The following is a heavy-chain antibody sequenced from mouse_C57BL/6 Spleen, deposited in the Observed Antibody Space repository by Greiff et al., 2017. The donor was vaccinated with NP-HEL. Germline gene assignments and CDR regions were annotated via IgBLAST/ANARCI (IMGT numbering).Heavy chain of an antibody. CDR3: ARIKKIVATYFDY. Sequence: QVQLQQSGAELVKAGASVKMSCKASGYTFTSYWMHWVKQRLGQGLEWFAETNPTNGRTYYNEKFKGKATLTVDKSSSTAYMLLSGPTFEASAVYYCARIKKIVATYFDYWGQGTTLTVSS. D-gene: IGHD1-1*01. V-gene: IGHV1S81*02. J-gene: IGHJ2*01. CDR2: TNPTNGRT. CDR1: GYTFTSYW.